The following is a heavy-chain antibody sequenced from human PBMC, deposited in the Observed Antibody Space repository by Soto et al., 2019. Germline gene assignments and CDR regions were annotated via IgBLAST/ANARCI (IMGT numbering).Heavy chain of an antibody. CDR2: IYYSGST. CDR3: DRVAEFGALLYWSDT. J-gene: IGHJ5*02. V-gene: IGHV4-30-4*01. CDR1: GGSISSGDYY. Sequence: SETLSLTCTVSGGSISSGDYYWSWIRQPPGKGLEWIGYIYYSGSTYYNPSLKSRVTISVDTSKSQFSLKLSSVTAADTAVYYCDRVAEFGALLYWSDTWGQGTLVTVS. D-gene: IGHD3-10*01.